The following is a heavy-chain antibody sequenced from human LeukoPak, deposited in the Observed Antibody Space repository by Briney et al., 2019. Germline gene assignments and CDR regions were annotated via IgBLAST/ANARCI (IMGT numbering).Heavy chain of an antibody. CDR3: ARGDSGSYYVYYYYYYYMDV. V-gene: IGHV1-8*03. Sequence: ASVKVSCKASGYTFTSYDINWVRQATGQGLEWMGWMNPNSGNTGYAQKFQGRVTITRNTSISTAYMELSSLRSEDTAVYYCARGDSGSYYVYYYYYYYMDVWGKGTTVTVSS. CDR1: GYTFTSYD. CDR2: MNPNSGNT. J-gene: IGHJ6*03. D-gene: IGHD1-26*01.